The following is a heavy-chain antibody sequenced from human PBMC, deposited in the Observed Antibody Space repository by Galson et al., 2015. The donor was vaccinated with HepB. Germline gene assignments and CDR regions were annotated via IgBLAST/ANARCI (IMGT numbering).Heavy chain of an antibody. CDR1: GGSISSYY. CDR3: ARDASSSRRGWFDP. D-gene: IGHD6-13*01. CDR2: IYYSGST. V-gene: IGHV4-59*01. Sequence: LSLTCTVSGGSISSYYWSWIRQPPGKGLEWIGYIYYSGSTNYNPSLKSRVTISVDTSKNQFSLKLSSVTAADTAVYYCARDASSSRRGWFDPWGQGTLVTVSS. J-gene: IGHJ5*02.